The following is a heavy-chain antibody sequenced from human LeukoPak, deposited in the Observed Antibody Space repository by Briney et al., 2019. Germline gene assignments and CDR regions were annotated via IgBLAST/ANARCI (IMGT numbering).Heavy chain of an antibody. J-gene: IGHJ6*02. CDR2: INAGNGNT. CDR1: GYTFTSYG. Sequence: ASVKVSCKASGYTFTSYGISWVRQAPGQRLEWMGWINAGNGNTKYSQKFQGRVTITRDTSASTAYMELSSLRSEDTAVYYCAKLGPAVADFYYYYGMDVWGRGTTVTVSS. CDR3: AKLGPAVADFYYYYGMDV. D-gene: IGHD6-19*01. V-gene: IGHV1-3*01.